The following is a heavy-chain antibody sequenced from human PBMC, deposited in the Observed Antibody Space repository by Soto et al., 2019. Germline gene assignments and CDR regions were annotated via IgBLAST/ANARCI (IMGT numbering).Heavy chain of an antibody. D-gene: IGHD3-16*02. J-gene: IGHJ4*02. CDR2: MSGSSSTT. Sequence: GGSLRLSCATSGLTFSNYALSWVRQPPGGGLGWVSSMSGSSSTTYYADSVRGRFTISRDRYKNTLYQQMCSTTAENTALYYWAKNLAHELQSVIDFWGQGTLVTVSS. CDR1: GLTFSNYA. V-gene: IGHV3-23*01. CDR3: AKNLAHELQSVIDF.